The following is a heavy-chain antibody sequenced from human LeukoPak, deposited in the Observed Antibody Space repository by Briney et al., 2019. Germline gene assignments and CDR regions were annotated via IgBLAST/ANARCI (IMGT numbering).Heavy chain of an antibody. CDR1: GFCVSNNY. Sequence: GGSLRLSCTASGFCVSNNYMSSVRQAPGKGLEWVAFIYSEAATFYADAVKGRFSLSRNNSKNALFLQMTSLKVEDSAVYSCARDPGLKAFDIWGQGTMVIVSS. V-gene: IGHV3-53*01. CDR2: IYSEAAT. CDR3: ARDPGLKAFDI. J-gene: IGHJ3*02.